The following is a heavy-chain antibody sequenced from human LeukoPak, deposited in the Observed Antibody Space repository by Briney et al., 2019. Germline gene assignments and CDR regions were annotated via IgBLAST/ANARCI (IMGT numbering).Heavy chain of an antibody. CDR2: IYPGDSDT. Sequence: GESLKISCKGSGYRFTSSWIGWVRQMPGKGLEWMGIIYPGDSDTRYSPSFQGQVTISADKSIRTAYLQWRSLKASDTAMYNFARHNIAPEGNCFDPCGQGTLVTVSS. CDR1: GYRFTSSW. CDR3: ARHNIAPEGNCFDP. V-gene: IGHV5-51*01. D-gene: IGHD6-13*01. J-gene: IGHJ5*02.